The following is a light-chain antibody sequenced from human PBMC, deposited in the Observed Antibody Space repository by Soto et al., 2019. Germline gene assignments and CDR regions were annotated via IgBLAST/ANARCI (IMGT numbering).Light chain of an antibody. CDR2: EGS. Sequence: QSALTQPASVSGSPGQSITISCTGTSSDVGSYNLVSWYQHHPGKAPKLMIYEGSKRPSGVSNRFSGSKSGNTASLTISGLQAEDGADYYCCSYAGSRVFGGGTQLTVL. V-gene: IGLV2-23*01. J-gene: IGLJ3*02. CDR3: CSYAGSRV. CDR1: SSDVGSYNL.